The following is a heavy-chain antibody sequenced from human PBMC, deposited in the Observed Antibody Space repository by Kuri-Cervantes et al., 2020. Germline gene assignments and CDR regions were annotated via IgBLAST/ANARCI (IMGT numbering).Heavy chain of an antibody. CDR3: ARVADGYDILTGYTIDY. D-gene: IGHD3-9*01. V-gene: IGHV4-59*12. CDR2: IYYSGST. Sequence: SETLSLTCTVSGGSISSYYWSWIRQPPGKGLEWIGYIYYSGSTNYNPSLKSRVTISVDTSKNQFSLKLSSVTAADTAVYYCARVADGYDILTGYTIDYWGQGTLVTVSS. CDR1: GGSISSYY. J-gene: IGHJ4*02.